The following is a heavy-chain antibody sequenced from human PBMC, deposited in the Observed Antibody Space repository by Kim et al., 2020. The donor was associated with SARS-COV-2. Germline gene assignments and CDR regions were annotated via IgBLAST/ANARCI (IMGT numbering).Heavy chain of an antibody. CDR3: ARDKVVPAATTGYYYYYGMDV. Sequence: GGSLRLSCAASGFTVSSNYMSWVRQAPVKGLEWVSVIYSGGSTYYADSVKGRFTISRDNSKNTLYLQMNSLRAEDTAVYYCARDKVVPAATTGYYYYYGMDVWGQGTTVTVSS. V-gene: IGHV3-53*01. D-gene: IGHD2-2*01. J-gene: IGHJ6*02. CDR1: GFTVSSNY. CDR2: IYSGGST.